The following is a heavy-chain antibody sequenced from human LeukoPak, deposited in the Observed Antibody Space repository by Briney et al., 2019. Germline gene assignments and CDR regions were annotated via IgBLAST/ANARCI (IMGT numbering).Heavy chain of an antibody. CDR3: ARNILFAFDI. J-gene: IGHJ3*02. Sequence: GGSLRLSCAASGLTVNSSYMSWVRQAPGKGLEWVSIIYNDGSTYYADSMKGRFTISRDNSKNTLYLQVNSLRAEDTAMYYCARNILFAFDIWGQGTMVTVSS. CDR1: GLTVNSSY. CDR2: IYNDGST. V-gene: IGHV3-53*01.